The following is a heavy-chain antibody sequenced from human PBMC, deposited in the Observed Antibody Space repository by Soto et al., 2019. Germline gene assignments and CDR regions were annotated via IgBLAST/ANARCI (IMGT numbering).Heavy chain of an antibody. D-gene: IGHD6-13*01. CDR1: GYTFTSYG. V-gene: IGHV1-18*01. CDR2: ISAYNGNT. J-gene: IGHJ4*01. CDR3: PRLYISSWYGLCDY. Sequence: ASVKFSCKASGYTFTSYGISWVRQAPGQVLEGMVWISAYNGNTNXXXKLQSRCXXTTDTSTNTAXKWLRSLRSDDTAVYYCPRLYISSWYGLCDYXX.